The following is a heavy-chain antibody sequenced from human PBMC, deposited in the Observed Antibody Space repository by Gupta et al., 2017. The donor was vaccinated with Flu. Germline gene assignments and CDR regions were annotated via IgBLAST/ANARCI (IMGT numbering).Heavy chain of an antibody. CDR3: AKCEGSMGDYGMDV. D-gene: IGHD3-16*01. Sequence: QAQLVESGGGVVQTGRSLSLSCGATGFPFSNYGMHWVRQAPGKGLEWVAVISYDGSQTYYTDSVKGRFTISRDNSRGTLFLQMDSLRPEDTALYYCAKCEGSMGDYGMDVWGQGTTVTVSS. CDR2: ISYDGSQT. CDR1: GFPFSNYG. V-gene: IGHV3-30*18. J-gene: IGHJ6*02.